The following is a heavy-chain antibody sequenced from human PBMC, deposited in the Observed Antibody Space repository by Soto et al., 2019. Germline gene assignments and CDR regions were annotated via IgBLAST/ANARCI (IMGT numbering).Heavy chain of an antibody. D-gene: IGHD3-9*01. CDR1: GDASSERDYY. CDR2: TYYRRTT. V-gene: IGHV4-39*01. J-gene: IGHJ6*02. Sequence: PSETLSLTCTVSGDASSERDYYWGWIRQPPGGGREWLGSTYYRRTTYYSPCPKGRATISVVTSPYLVSVNLKSPTAADTAVYFFARARGQRYRQAILVWSQGTTVPVAS. CDR3: ARARGQRYRQAILV.